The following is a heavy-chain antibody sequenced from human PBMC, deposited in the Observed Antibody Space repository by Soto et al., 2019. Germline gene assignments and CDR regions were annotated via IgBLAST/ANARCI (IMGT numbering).Heavy chain of an antibody. CDR2: IYYSGST. CDR3: ASSAKWLRKNWFDP. J-gene: IGHJ5*02. D-gene: IGHD5-12*01. Sequence: XXTLSLPFTVSGGYISSSSYYWGFIRQPPGKGLEWIGSIYYSGSTYYNPSLKSRVTISVDTSKNQFSLKLSSVTAADTAVYYCASSAKWLRKNWFDPWGQGTLVTVSS. V-gene: IGHV4-39*07. CDR1: GGYISSSSYY.